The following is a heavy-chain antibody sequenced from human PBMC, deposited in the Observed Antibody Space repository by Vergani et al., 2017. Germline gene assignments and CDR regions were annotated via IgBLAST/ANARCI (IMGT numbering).Heavy chain of an antibody. CDR1: GFTFSSYS. CDR2: ISSSSSTI. V-gene: IGHV3-48*01. D-gene: IGHD3-10*01. Sequence: EVQLVESGGGLVQPGGSLRLSCAASGFTFSSYSMNWVRQASGKGLEWVSYISSSSSTIYYADSVKGRFTISRDNAKNSLYLQMNSLRAEDTAVYYCARERTSLWFGELYNWFDPWGQGTLVTVSS. J-gene: IGHJ5*02. CDR3: ARERTSLWFGELYNWFDP.